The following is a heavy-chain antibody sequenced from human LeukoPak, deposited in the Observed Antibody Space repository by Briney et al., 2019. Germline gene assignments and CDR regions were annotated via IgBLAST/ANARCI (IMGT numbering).Heavy chain of an antibody. V-gene: IGHV4-38-2*02. CDR2: IYLSGST. CDR3: ARVGSSVRQLAFDY. D-gene: IGHD6-13*01. J-gene: IGHJ4*02. CDR1: GDSINSGYY. Sequence: SETLSLTCTVSGDSINSGYYWGWIRQPPGRGLEWIGSIYLSGSTYYNPSLKTRVTLSLDTSKNQFSLKLSSVTAADTAVYYCARVGSSVRQLAFDYWGQGTLVTVSS.